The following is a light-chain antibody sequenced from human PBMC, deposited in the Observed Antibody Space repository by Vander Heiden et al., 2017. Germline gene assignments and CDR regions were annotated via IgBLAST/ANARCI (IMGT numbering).Light chain of an antibody. CDR3: QQSDSTPFT. CDR2: AAS. CDR1: QSISSY. Sequence: DIQIAHSPSFPSASVGDRVTITCRASQSISSYLNWYQQKPGKAPKLLIYAASSLQSGVPSRFSGSGSGTDFTLTISSLQPEDFATYYCQQSDSTPFTFGPGTKVDIK. V-gene: IGKV1-39*01. J-gene: IGKJ3*01.